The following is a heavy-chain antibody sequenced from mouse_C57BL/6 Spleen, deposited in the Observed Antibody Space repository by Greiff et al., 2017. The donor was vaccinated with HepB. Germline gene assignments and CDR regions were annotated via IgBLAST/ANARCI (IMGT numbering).Heavy chain of an antibody. CDR1: GYTFTSYW. V-gene: IGHV1-69*01. J-gene: IGHJ1*03. Sequence: QVQLQQSGAELVMPGASVKLSCKASGYTFTSYWMHWVKQRPGQGLEWIGEIDPSDSYTNYNQKFKGKSTLTVDKSSSTAYMQLSSLTSEDSAVYYCARRAPYWYFDVWGTGTTVTVSS. CDR3: ARRAPYWYFDV. D-gene: IGHD3-1*01. CDR2: IDPSDSYT.